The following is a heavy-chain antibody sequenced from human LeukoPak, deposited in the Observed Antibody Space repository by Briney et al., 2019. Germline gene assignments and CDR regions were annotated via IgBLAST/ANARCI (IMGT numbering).Heavy chain of an antibody. V-gene: IGHV3-53*04. Sequence: GGSPRLSCAATGVTVSTTYMSLVGQAPGTGLPSVSVIYTGGSTYYADSVKGRFTISRLNSKNTLYLQMNSLRAEDTAVYYCARALTGTAVYFDYWGQGTLVTVSS. D-gene: IGHD1-7*01. J-gene: IGHJ4*02. CDR2: IYTGGST. CDR3: ARALTGTAVYFDY. CDR1: GVTVSTTY.